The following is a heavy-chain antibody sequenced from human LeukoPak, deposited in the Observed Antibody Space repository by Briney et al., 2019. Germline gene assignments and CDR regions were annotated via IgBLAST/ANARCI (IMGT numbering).Heavy chain of an antibody. J-gene: IGHJ4*02. CDR1: GGSISSYY. CDR2: IYYSGST. V-gene: IGHV4-59*01. CDR3: ARALDYYDSSGYYQLFDY. D-gene: IGHD3-22*01. Sequence: SETLSLTCTVSGGSISSYYWSWIRQPPGKGLEWIGYIYYSGSTNYNPSLKSRVTISVDTSKNQFSLKLSSVTAADTAVYYCARALDYYDSSGYYQLFDYWGQGTLVAVSS.